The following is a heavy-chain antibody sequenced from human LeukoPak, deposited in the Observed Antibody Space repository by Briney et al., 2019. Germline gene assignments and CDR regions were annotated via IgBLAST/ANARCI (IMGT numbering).Heavy chain of an antibody. V-gene: IGHV3-23*01. J-gene: IGHJ4*02. D-gene: IGHD3-3*01. CDR2: IGANGGTT. CDR3: AQYPSQTRSGYYNFAY. Sequence: GGSLRLSCAASGSTFSSYALSWVRLAPGKGLEWVSAIGANGGTTFYADSVKGRFTISRDNSKNTLYLQMSSLRAEDTAIYYCAQYPSQTRSGYYNFAYWGQGTLVTVSS. CDR1: GSTFSSYA.